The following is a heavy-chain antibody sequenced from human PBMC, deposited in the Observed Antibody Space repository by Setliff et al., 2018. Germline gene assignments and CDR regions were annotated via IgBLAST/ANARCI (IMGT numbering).Heavy chain of an antibody. Sequence: PGGSLRLSCAASGFTFARFAMHWVRQAPGKGLEWVAVISYDGINKYYADSVKGRFTISGDNSKNTLYLQMNSLRAEDTAVYYCAKLVWLTTWYYMDVWGKGTTVTVSS. J-gene: IGHJ6*03. CDR2: ISYDGINK. D-gene: IGHD5-18*01. CDR3: AKLVWLTTWYYMDV. V-gene: IGHV3-30*07. CDR1: GFTFARFA.